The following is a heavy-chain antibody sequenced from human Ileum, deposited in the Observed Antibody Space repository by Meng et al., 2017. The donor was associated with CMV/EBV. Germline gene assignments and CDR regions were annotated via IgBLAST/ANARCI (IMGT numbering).Heavy chain of an antibody. CDR3: ARSPHRGKYQLPLDS. D-gene: IGHD2-2*01. CDR2: ISAYNGNT. J-gene: IGHJ5*01. CDR1: GYTFTSYG. V-gene: IGHV1-18*01. Sequence: ASVKVSCTASGYTFTSYGISWVRQAPGQGLEWMGWISAYNGNTNYAQKLQGRVTMTTDTSTSTAYMELRSLRSDDTAVYYCARSPHRGKYQLPLDSWGQGTPVAVSS.